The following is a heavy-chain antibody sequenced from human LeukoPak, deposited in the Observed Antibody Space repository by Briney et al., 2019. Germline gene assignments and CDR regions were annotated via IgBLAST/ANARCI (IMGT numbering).Heavy chain of an antibody. CDR3: ARDGRIVVVVPAAAEGPYYYGMDV. V-gene: IGHV1-18*01. D-gene: IGHD2-2*01. J-gene: IGHJ6*02. CDR1: GYTFTSYG. CDR2: ISAYNGNT. Sequence: ASVKVSCKASGYTFTSYGISWVRQAPGQGLEWMGWISAYNGNTNYAQKLQGRVTMTTDTSTSTAYMELRSLRSDDTAEYYCARDGRIVVVVPAAAEGPYYYGMDVWGQGTTVTVSS.